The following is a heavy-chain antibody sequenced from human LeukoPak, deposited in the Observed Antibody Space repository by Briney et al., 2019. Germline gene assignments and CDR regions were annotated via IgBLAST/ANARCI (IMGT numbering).Heavy chain of an antibody. D-gene: IGHD1-26*01. CDR3: ARETGRGSYYVFDY. Sequence: GGSLRLSCAASGFTFSSYWMSWVRQAPGKGLEWVANIKQDGSEKYYVDSVKGRFTISRDNAKNSLYLQMNSLRAEDTAVYYCARETGRGSYYVFDYWGQGTLVTVSS. V-gene: IGHV3-7*01. J-gene: IGHJ4*02. CDR1: GFTFSSYW. CDR2: IKQDGSEK.